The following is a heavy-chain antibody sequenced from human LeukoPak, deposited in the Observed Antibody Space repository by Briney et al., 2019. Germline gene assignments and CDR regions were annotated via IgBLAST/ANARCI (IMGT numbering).Heavy chain of an antibody. CDR1: GYTFTSYG. CDR3: ARDRALDYYDSSGYYYGFQH. J-gene: IGHJ1*01. D-gene: IGHD3-22*01. Sequence: GASVKVSCKASGYTFTSYGISWVRQAPGQGLEWMGWISAYNGNTNYAQKLQGRVTMTTDTSTSTAYMELRSLRSDDTAVYYCARDRALDYYDSSGYYYGFQHWGQGTLVTVSS. CDR2: ISAYNGNT. V-gene: IGHV1-18*01.